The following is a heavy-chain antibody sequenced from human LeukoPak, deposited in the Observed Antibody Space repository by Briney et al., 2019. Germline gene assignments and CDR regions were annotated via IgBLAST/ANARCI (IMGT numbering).Heavy chain of an antibody. V-gene: IGHV1-3*01. CDR3: ARPRLEWELLDDAFDI. Sequence: ASVKVSCKASGYTFTSYAMHWVRQAPGQRLEWMGWINAGNGNTNYAQKLQGRVTMTTDTSTSTAYMELRSLRSDDTAVYYCARPRLEWELLDDAFDIWGQGTMVTVSS. CDR2: INAGNGNT. D-gene: IGHD1-26*01. J-gene: IGHJ3*02. CDR1: GYTFTSYA.